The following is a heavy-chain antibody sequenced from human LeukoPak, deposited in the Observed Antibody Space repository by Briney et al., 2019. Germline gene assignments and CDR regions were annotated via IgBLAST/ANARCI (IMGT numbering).Heavy chain of an antibody. V-gene: IGHV1-69*13. J-gene: IGHJ6*02. Sequence: ASVKVSCKASGGTFSSYAISWVRQAPGQGLEWMGGIIPIFGTANYAQKFQGRVTITADESTSTAYMELSSLRSEDTAMYYCARVWSGVVITPSADYYYGMDVWGQGTTVTVSS. CDR2: IIPIFGTA. CDR1: GGTFSSYA. CDR3: ARVWSGVVITPSADYYYGMDV. D-gene: IGHD3-3*01.